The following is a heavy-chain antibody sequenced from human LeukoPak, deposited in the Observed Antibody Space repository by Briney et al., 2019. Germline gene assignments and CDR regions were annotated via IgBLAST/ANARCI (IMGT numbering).Heavy chain of an antibody. D-gene: IGHD6-19*01. CDR2: IDTSGNT. CDR1: GGSIRTYY. Sequence: SETLSLTCTVSGGSIRTYYWSWIRQPAGKGLEWIGRIDTSGNTNYDPSLKGRITMSVDTSKNQFSLKLSSVTAADTAVYYCARDRGSGWYVYWGQGTLVTVSS. CDR3: ARDRGSGWYVY. V-gene: IGHV4-4*07. J-gene: IGHJ4*02.